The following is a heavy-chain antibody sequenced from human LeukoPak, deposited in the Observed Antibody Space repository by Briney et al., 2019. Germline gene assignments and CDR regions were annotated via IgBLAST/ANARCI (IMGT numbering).Heavy chain of an antibody. V-gene: IGHV1-69*04. CDR1: GGTFSSYA. CDR3: ARDKCGGDCYNWFDP. Sequence: ASVKVSCKASGGTFSSYATSWVRQAPGQGLEWMGRIIPIFGIANYAQKFQGRVTITADKSTSTAYMELSSLRSEDTAVYYCARDKCGGDCYNWFDPWGQGTLVTVSS. CDR2: IIPIFGIA. J-gene: IGHJ5*02. D-gene: IGHD2-21*02.